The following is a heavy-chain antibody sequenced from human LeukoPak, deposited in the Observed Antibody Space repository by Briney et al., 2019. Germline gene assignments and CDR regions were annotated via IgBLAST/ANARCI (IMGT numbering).Heavy chain of an antibody. CDR2: ISGSSGST. Sequence: PGGSLRLSCAASGFTFSSYAMSWVRQAPGKGLEWVSAISGSSGSTHYADSVKGRFTISRDNSKNTLYLQMNSLRAEDTAVYYCAKDYDILTGSEYWGQGTLVTVSS. CDR1: GFTFSSYA. V-gene: IGHV3-23*01. CDR3: AKDYDILTGSEY. J-gene: IGHJ4*02. D-gene: IGHD3-9*01.